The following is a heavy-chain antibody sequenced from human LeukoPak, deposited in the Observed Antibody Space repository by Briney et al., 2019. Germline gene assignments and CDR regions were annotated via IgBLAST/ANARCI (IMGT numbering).Heavy chain of an antibody. D-gene: IGHD6-6*01. CDR1: GHTFTSYG. CDR3: ASGSSAQDAFDI. CDR2: ISAYNGNT. V-gene: IGHV1-18*01. J-gene: IGHJ3*02. Sequence: ASVKVSCKASGHTFTSYGISWVRQAPGQGLEWMGWISAYNGNTNYAQKLQGRVTMTTDTSTSTAYMELRSLRSDDTAVYYCASGSSAQDAFDIWGQGTMVTVSS.